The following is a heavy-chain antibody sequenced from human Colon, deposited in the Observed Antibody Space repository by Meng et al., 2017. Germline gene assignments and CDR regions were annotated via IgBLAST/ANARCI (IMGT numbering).Heavy chain of an antibody. D-gene: IGHD4-17*01. V-gene: IGHV4-31*03. CDR1: GGSIKSGGYH. CDR3: ARDTLYGTDY. J-gene: IGHJ4*02. Sequence: QVHLHESGPGLGRPSDDLSLVCTVSGGSIKSGGYHWIWVRQHPGKGLEYIGFMSDSGTTDYNPSLRSRVSISEIGSSKNQFSLTLRSVTAADTATYFCARDTLYGTDYWGQGVLVTVSS. CDR2: MSDSGTT.